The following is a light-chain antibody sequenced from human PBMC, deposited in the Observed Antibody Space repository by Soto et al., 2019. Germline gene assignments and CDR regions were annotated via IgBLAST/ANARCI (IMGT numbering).Light chain of an antibody. CDR3: LSSGGSLSGVV. Sequence: QSVLPQPTSVSGALGQRVTISCAGGSSSIGEGYDVHWSQQLPGTAPKLLIYGNFNRPSGVTDRFSGSKSGTSASLAITGLQAGDEGEYYCLSSGGSLSGVVFGGGTTLTVL. CDR1: SSSIGEGYD. J-gene: IGLJ2*01. V-gene: IGLV1-40*01. CDR2: GNF.